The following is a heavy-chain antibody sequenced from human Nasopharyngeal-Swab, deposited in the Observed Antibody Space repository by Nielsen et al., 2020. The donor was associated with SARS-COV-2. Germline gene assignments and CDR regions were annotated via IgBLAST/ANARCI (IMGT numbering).Heavy chain of an antibody. CDR1: GFTFSSYD. CDR3: ARDARGMDV. V-gene: IGHV3-13*01. J-gene: IGHJ6*02. CDR2: IGTAGDT. Sequence: GESLKIFCAASGFTFSSYDMHWVRQATGKGLEWVSAIGTAGDTYYPGSVKGRFTISRENAKNSLYLQMNSLRAGDTAVYYCARDARGMDVWGQGTTVTVSS.